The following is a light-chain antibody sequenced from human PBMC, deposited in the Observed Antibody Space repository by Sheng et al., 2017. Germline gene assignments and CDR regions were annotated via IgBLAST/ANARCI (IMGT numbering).Light chain of an antibody. J-gene: IGKJ2*01. V-gene: IGKV3-15*01. CDR3: QQYNNWPFT. CDR1: QSVSNY. Sequence: EVVLTQSPVTLSVPPGERATLSCRASQSVSNYLAWYQQKPGQAPRLLIYDTSTRATGIPARFSGSGSGTEFTLTISSLQSEDFALYSCQQYNNWPFTFGQGTKLEI. CDR2: DTS.